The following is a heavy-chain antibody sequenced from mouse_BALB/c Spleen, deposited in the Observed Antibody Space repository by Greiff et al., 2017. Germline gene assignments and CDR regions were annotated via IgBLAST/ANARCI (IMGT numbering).Heavy chain of an antibody. V-gene: IGHV5-9-4*01. CDR3: ARAHITTVVATPFYYAMDY. D-gene: IGHD1-1*01. J-gene: IGHJ4*01. CDR2: ISSGGSYT. Sequence: EVKLVESGGGLVKPGGSLKLSCAASGFTFSSYAMSWVRQSPEKRLEWVAEISSGGSYTYYPDTVTGRFTISRDNAKNTLYLEMSSLRSEDTAMYYCARAHITTVVATPFYYAMDYWGQGTSVTVSS. CDR1: GFTFSSYA.